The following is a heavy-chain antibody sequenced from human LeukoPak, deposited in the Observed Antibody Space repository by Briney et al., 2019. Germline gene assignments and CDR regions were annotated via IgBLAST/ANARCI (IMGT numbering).Heavy chain of an antibody. CDR3: AKDTSLRLSYYFDY. D-gene: IGHD2/OR15-2a*01. CDR1: GFTFDDYA. V-gene: IGHV3-9*01. Sequence: TGGSLRLSCAASGFTFDDYAMHWVRQAPGKGLDWVSGISWNSGSIGYADSVKGRFTISRDNAKNSLYLQMNSLRAEDTALYYCAKDTSLRLSYYFDYWGQGTLVTVSS. J-gene: IGHJ4*02. CDR2: ISWNSGSI.